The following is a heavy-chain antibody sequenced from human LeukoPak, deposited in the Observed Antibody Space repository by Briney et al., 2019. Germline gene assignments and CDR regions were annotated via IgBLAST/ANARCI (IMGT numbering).Heavy chain of an antibody. CDR2: IYYSGGT. Sequence: PSETLSLTCTVSGGSISSYYWSWIRQPPGKELEWIGYIYYSGGTNYNPSLKSRVTISVDTSKKQFSLKLSSVTAADTAVYYCARGALRFDYWGQGTLVTVSS. V-gene: IGHV4-59*01. CDR3: ARGALRFDY. CDR1: GGSISSYY. J-gene: IGHJ4*02.